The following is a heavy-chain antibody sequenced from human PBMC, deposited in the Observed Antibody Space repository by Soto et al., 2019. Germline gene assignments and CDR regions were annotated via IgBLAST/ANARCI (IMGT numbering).Heavy chain of an antibody. V-gene: IGHV1-18*01. D-gene: IGHD3-22*01. CDR3: ARANYYDCSGYYFGY. Sequence: ASVKGSCKASGYTFTSYGISWVRQAPGQGLEWMGWISAYNGNTNYAQKLQGRVTMTTDTSTSTAYMELRSLRSDDTAVYYCARANYYDCSGYYFGYWGHGPLFTAPS. J-gene: IGHJ4*01. CDR2: ISAYNGNT. CDR1: GYTFTSYG.